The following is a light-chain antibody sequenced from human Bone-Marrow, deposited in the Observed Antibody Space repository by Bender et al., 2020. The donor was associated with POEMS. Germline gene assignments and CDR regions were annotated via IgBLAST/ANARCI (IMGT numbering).Light chain of an antibody. Sequence: QSALTQPASVSGFPGQSITISCTGTSSDVGSYNLVSWYQQHPGKAPKLIIYEVSKRPSGVPDRFSGSKSGKTASLTVSGLQAEDEADYYCSSYVGSKHVVFGGGTKLTVL. CDR2: EVS. V-gene: IGLV2-14*02. CDR1: SSDVGSYNL. J-gene: IGLJ2*01. CDR3: SSYVGSKHVV.